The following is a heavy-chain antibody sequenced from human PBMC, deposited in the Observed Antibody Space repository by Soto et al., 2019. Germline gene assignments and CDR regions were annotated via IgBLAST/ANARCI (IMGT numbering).Heavy chain of an antibody. J-gene: IGHJ4*02. CDR3: ARGRPDSSRWYWGFDY. Sequence: ASVKVSCKASGYTFTSYDINWVRQATGQGPEWVGWMNPNSGNTGSAQKFQGRVTVTRNISISTAYMELSSLTSEDTAVYYCARGRPDSSRWYWGFDYRGRGTLVTVSS. V-gene: IGHV1-8*01. CDR1: GYTFTSYD. CDR2: MNPNSGNT. D-gene: IGHD6-13*01.